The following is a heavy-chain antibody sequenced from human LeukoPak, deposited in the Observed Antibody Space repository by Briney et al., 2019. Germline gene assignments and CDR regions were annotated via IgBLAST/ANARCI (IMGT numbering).Heavy chain of an antibody. D-gene: IGHD2-15*01. J-gene: IGHJ4*02. CDR3: ARESYCGGGGCYHHFDL. CDR1: GGSISSGGYY. V-gene: IGHV4-31*03. Sequence: SETLSLTCTVSGGSISSGGYYWSWIRQHPGEGLEWIGYIYYRGNAYYNPSLRSRVTISVDTSKNQFSLELSSVTAADAAVYYCARESYCGGGGCYHHFDLWGQGTLVTVSS. CDR2: IYYRGNA.